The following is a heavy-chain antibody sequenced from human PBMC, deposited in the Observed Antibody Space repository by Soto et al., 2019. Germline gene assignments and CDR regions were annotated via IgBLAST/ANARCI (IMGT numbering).Heavy chain of an antibody. D-gene: IGHD3-10*01. CDR3: AKDYYGSGDGWFDP. V-gene: IGHV3-9*01. Sequence: GGSLRLSCAASGFIFDNHAMNWVRQAPGKGLEWVAGVSWNSGSIDYADSVKGRFTISRDNAKNSLYLQMNSLRAEDTAVYYCAKDYYGSGDGWFDPWGQGTLVTVSS. CDR2: VSWNSGSI. J-gene: IGHJ5*02. CDR1: GFIFDNHA.